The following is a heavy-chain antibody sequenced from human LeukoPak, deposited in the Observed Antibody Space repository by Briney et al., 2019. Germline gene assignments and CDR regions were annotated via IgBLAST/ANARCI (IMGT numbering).Heavy chain of an antibody. J-gene: IGHJ4*02. CDR3: ARDRPLWN. CDR1: ELINTHYW. Sequence: GGSLRLSCAASELINTHYWMHWVRQVPGKGLVWFSRIKLDENTAYYADFVKGRFTISRDNAKSTIYLQMNSLRVEDSAVYYCARDRPLWNWGQGTLVTVSS. D-gene: IGHD3-3*01. CDR2: IKLDENTA. V-gene: IGHV3-74*01.